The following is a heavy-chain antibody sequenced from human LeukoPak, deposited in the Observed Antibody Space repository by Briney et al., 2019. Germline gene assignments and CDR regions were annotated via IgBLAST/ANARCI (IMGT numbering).Heavy chain of an antibody. CDR3: ARGSGSSGYWY. D-gene: IGHD3-22*01. J-gene: IGHJ4*02. CDR1: GGSISSYY. V-gene: IGHV4-59*01. Sequence: SETLSLTCTVSGGSISSYYWSWIRQPPGKGLVWIGYVYYSGSTNYNTSLKSRVTISVDTSKNQFSLKLSSVTAADTAVYYCARGSGSSGYWYWGQGTLVTVSS. CDR2: VYYSGST.